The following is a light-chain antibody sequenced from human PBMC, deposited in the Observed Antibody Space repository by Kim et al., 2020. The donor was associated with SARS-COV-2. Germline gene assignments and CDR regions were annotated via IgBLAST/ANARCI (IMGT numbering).Light chain of an antibody. CDR1: KLGDTH. V-gene: IGLV3-1*01. J-gene: IGLJ3*02. Sequence: VSPGQTARIPCSGQKLGDTHAYWYQQKPGQSPVLVIYQDIKRPSGSPERFSGSNSGNTVTLTISGTQSMDEADYYCQAWDSSTAVFGGGTQLTVL. CDR2: QDI. CDR3: QAWDSSTAV.